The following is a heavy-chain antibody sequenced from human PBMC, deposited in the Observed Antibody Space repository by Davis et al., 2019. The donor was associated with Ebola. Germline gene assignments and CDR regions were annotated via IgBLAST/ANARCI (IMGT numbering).Heavy chain of an antibody. J-gene: IGHJ4*02. D-gene: IGHD3-16*02. Sequence: ASVKVSCKASGYTFTSYDINWVRQATGQGLEWMGWMNPNSGNTGYAQKFQGRVTMTRDTSISTAYMELSSLRSEDTAVYYCATSGGYDYLWGSYRHPIDYWGQGTLVTVSS. CDR2: MNPNSGNT. CDR3: ATSGGYDYLWGSYRHPIDY. V-gene: IGHV1-8*01. CDR1: GYTFTSYD.